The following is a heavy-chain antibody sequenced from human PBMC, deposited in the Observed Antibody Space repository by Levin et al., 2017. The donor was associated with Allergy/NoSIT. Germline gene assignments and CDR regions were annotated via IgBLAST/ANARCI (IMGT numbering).Heavy chain of an antibody. CDR1: GYTFTGYY. V-gene: IGHV1-2*02. D-gene: IGHD3-22*01. J-gene: IGHJ4*02. CDR3: ALDSSGRPGDY. Sequence: GESLKISCKASGYTFTGYYMHWVRQAPGQGLEWMGWINPNSGGINYAQKFQGRVTMTRDTSISTAYMELSRLRSDDTAVYYCALDSSGRPGDYWGQGTLVTVSS. CDR2: INPNSGGI.